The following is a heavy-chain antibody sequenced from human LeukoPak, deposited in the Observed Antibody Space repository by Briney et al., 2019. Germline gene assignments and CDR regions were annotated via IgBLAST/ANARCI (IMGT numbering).Heavy chain of an antibody. CDR2: INPNGGST. V-gene: IGHV1-46*01. Sequence: GASVKVSCKASGYIFTSFYMHWVRQAPGQGLEWMGIINPNGGSTNYAQKFQGRVTMTRDTSTSTVYMELSSLRSEDTAVYYCATWGSSSSPLPTMDVWGQGTTVTVSS. D-gene: IGHD6-13*01. J-gene: IGHJ6*02. CDR1: GYIFTSFY. CDR3: ATWGSSSSPLPTMDV.